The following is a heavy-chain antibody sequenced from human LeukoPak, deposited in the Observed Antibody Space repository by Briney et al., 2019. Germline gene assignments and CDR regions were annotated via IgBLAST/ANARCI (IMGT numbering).Heavy chain of an antibody. CDR1: GGSISSYY. Sequence: PSETLSLTCTVSGGSISSYYWSWIRQPPGKGLEWIGYIYYSGSTNYNPSLKSRVTISVDTSKNQFSLKLSSVTAADTAVYYCARGIYSSGWYAYYYMDVWGKGTTVTVSS. CDR3: ARGIYSSGWYAYYYMDV. D-gene: IGHD6-19*01. CDR2: IYYSGST. V-gene: IGHV4-59*01. J-gene: IGHJ6*03.